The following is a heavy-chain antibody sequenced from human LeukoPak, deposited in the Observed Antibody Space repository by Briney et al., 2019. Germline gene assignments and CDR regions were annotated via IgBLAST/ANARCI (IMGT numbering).Heavy chain of an antibody. CDR1: GFTFGDYT. CDR2: VSWNSYNI. V-gene: IGHV3-9*01. D-gene: IGHD1-7*01. J-gene: IGHJ4*02. Sequence: GGSLRLSCAASGFTFGDYTMHWVRQAPGKGLEWVSCVSWNSYNIGYADSVRGRFTIARDNAKNSLYLQMNSLRAEDTAFYYCTRVTGTTVFDYWGQGTLVTVSS. CDR3: TRVTGTTVFDY.